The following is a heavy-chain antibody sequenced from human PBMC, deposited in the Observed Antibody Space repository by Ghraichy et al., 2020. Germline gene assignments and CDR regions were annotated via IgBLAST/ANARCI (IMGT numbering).Heavy chain of an antibody. D-gene: IGHD5-12*01. Sequence: GGSLRLSCAASGFTFDDYAMHWVRQAPGKGLEWVSGISWNSGSIGYADSVKGRFTISRDNAKNSLYLQMNSLRAEDTALYYCAKDISLNVDIVSYGMDVWGQGTTVTVSS. CDR3: AKDISLNVDIVSYGMDV. CDR1: GFTFDDYA. J-gene: IGHJ6*02. V-gene: IGHV3-9*01. CDR2: ISWNSGSI.